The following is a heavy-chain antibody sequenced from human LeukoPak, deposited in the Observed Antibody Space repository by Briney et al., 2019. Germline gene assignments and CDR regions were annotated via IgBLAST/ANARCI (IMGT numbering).Heavy chain of an antibody. J-gene: IGHJ4*02. Sequence: ASVKVSCKASGSPFTSYDINWVRQASGQGLEWMGWMNPNSGVTGYAQKFQGRVSMTRDTSISTAYMELSSLRSEDTAVYYCARGPIYPTSGDYPNYYFDYWGRGTLVTVSS. V-gene: IGHV1-8*01. CDR1: GSPFTSYD. CDR3: ARGPIYPTSGDYPNYYFDY. CDR2: MNPNSGVT. D-gene: IGHD1-1*01.